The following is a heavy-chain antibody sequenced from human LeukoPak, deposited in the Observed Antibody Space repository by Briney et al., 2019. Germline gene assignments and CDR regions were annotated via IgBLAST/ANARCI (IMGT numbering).Heavy chain of an antibody. D-gene: IGHD3-10*01. CDR1: GFTFSSYR. V-gene: IGHV3-7*03. Sequence: PGGSLRLSCAASGFTFSSYRMSWVRQAPGKGLEWVANIKQDGSEKYYVDSVKGRFTISRDNAKNSLYLQMNSLRAEDTAVYYCARDGAMVRGVYNWFDPWGQGTLVTVSS. CDR3: ARDGAMVRGVYNWFDP. J-gene: IGHJ5*02. CDR2: IKQDGSEK.